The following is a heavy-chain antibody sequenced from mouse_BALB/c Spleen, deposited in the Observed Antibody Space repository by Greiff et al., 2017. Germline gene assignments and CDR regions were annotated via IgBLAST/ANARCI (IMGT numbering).Heavy chain of an antibody. CDR1: GFNIKDYY. CDR2: IDPENGNT. D-gene: IGHD2-4*01. Sequence: VQLKESGAELVRPGALVKLSCKASGFNIKDYYMHWVKQSPEQGLEWIGWIDPENGNTRYDPKFQGKASITADTSTNTAYLQLSSLTAEDTAVYYCASYDYDVQLAYWGQGTLVTVSA. CDR3: ASYDYDVQLAY. V-gene: IGHV14-1*02. J-gene: IGHJ3*01.